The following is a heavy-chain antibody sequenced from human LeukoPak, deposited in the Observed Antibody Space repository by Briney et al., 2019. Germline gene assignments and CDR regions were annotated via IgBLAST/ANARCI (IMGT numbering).Heavy chain of an antibody. CDR3: ARAPDYYDSSGYYWGSYYYMAV. J-gene: IGHJ6*03. CDR2: INPNSGGT. D-gene: IGHD3-22*01. V-gene: IGHV1-2*02. CDR1: GYTFTGYY. Sequence: ASVKVSCKASGYTFTGYYMHWVRQAPGQGLEWMGWINPNSGGTNYAQKFQGRVTMTRDTSISTAYMELSRLRSDDTAVYYCARAPDYYDSSGYYWGSYYYMAVWGKGTTVTVSS.